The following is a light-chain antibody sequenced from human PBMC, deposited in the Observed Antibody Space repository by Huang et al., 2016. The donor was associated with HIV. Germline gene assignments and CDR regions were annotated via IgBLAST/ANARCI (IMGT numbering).Light chain of an antibody. CDR2: DAS. J-gene: IGKJ4*01. CDR1: QDISNY. V-gene: IGKV1-33*01. Sequence: DIQMTQSPSSLSASVGDRVTITCQASQDISNYLNWYQQKPGKAPKLLIYDASNLETGVPSRFSGSGSGAYFTFAISSLQPEDIATCDCQQYDNLPLTFGGGTKVEIK. CDR3: QQYDNLPLT.